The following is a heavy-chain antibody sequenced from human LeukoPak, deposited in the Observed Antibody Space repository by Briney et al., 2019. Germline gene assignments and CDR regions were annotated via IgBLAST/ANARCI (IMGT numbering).Heavy chain of an antibody. CDR2: ISAYNGNT. J-gene: IGHJ6*02. Sequence: ASVKVSCKASGYTFTSYDINWVRQAPGQGLEWMGWISAYNGNTNYAQKLQGRVTMTTDTPTSTAYMELRSLRSDDTAVYYCARGHSSGWYYYYGMDVWGQGTTVTVSS. D-gene: IGHD6-19*01. CDR1: GYTFTSYD. V-gene: IGHV1-18*01. CDR3: ARGHSSGWYYYYGMDV.